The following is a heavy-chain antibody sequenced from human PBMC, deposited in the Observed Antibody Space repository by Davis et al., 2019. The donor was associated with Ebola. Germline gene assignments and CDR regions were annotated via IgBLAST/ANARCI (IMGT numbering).Heavy chain of an antibody. CDR2: IRTKGNNYAT. V-gene: IGHV3-73*01. CDR3: TRPVEANWFDP. D-gene: IGHD4-23*01. Sequence: GGSLRLSCAASGFTFSGSAMHWVRQASGKGLEWVGRIRTKGNNYATTYAASVTGRFTISRDDSKDTAYLQMNSLKTEDTAVYYCTRPVEANWFDPWGQGTLVTVSS. CDR1: GFTFSGSA. J-gene: IGHJ5*02.